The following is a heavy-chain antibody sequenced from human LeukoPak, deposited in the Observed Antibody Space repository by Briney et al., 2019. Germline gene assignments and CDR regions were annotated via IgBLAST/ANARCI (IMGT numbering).Heavy chain of an antibody. Sequence: SETLSLTCTVSGVSISSSNSYWGWIRQPPGKGLWWSGGIYYSGNTYYNASLKSQVSISIDTSKNQFSLRLTSVTAPDTAVYYCARQTGSGLFILPGGQGTLVTVSS. CDR2: IYYSGNT. CDR1: GVSISSSNSY. V-gene: IGHV4-39*01. D-gene: IGHD3/OR15-3a*01. J-gene: IGHJ4*02. CDR3: ARQTGSGLFILP.